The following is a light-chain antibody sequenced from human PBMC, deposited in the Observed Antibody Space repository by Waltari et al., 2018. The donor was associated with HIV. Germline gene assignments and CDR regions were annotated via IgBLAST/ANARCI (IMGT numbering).Light chain of an antibody. CDR3: RQALQTPRK. CDR2: LGS. Sequence: IVMTQSPLSLPVTPGEPASISCRSSQSLYHSNGYNYLDWYVQRQGQSPQLLSYLGSVRASGVPDRFSGSGSGTDFTLEISRLEAEDVGVYYCRQALQTPRKFAQGTNVEIK. CDR1: QSLYHSNGYNY. J-gene: IGKJ1*01. V-gene: IGKV2-28*01.